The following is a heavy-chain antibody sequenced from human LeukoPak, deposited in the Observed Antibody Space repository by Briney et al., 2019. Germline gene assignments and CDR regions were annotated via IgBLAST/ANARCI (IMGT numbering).Heavy chain of an antibody. Sequence: PGGSLRLSCVVSGITLSNYGMSWVRQAPGKGLEWVAGISDSGRSTNYANSVKGRFTISRDNPKNTLYLQMNSLRAEDAAVYFCAKRGVVIRVILVGFHKEAYYFDSWGQGAPVTVSS. CDR2: ISDSGRST. CDR1: GITLSNYG. D-gene: IGHD2-15*01. J-gene: IGHJ4*02. CDR3: AKRGVVIRVILVGFHKEAYYFDS. V-gene: IGHV3-23*01.